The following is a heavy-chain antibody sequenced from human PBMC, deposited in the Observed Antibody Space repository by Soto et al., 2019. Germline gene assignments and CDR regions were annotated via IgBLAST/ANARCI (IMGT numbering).Heavy chain of an antibody. CDR1: GFTFGNYA. CDR2: IRSKAYGGTT. Sequence: PGGSLRLSCTASGFTFGNYAMSWFRQAPGKGLEWVGFIRSKAYGGTTEYAASVKGRFTISRDDSKSIAYLQMNSLKTEDTAVYYCTRPPSWMPLLGAFDIWGQGTMVTVSS. V-gene: IGHV3-49*03. D-gene: IGHD5-12*01. J-gene: IGHJ3*02. CDR3: TRPPSWMPLLGAFDI.